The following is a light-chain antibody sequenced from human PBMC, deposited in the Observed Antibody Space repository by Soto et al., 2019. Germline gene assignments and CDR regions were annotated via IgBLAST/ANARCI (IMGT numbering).Light chain of an antibody. J-gene: IGKJ4*01. V-gene: IGKV1-39*01. CDR3: QQSYIIPLT. CDR2: GAT. Sequence: DIQLTQSPSSLSASVGDRVTITCRASQSITTYLNWYQQKPGKAPKLLIFGATALQSGVPSRFSGSGSGTDFALTISSLQPEDFAIYQCQQSYIIPLTFGGGTKVDIK. CDR1: QSITTY.